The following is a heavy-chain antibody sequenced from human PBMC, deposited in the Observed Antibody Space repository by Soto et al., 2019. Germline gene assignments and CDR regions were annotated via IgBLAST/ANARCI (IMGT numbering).Heavy chain of an antibody. CDR2: IYSTGTT. D-gene: IGHD3-10*01. J-gene: IGHJ4*02. Sequence: EVQLVESGGGLIQPGGSLKLSCAASGFTVGNNYMSWDRQAPGKGLEWVSFIYSTGTTKYADSVKGRFTVSRDNAKNTLYLQMNSLRAEDTAVYYCAKDGRGSGSHYNSFGYWGQGTLVTVSS. CDR1: GFTVGNNY. V-gene: IGHV3-53*01. CDR3: AKDGRGSGSHYNSFGY.